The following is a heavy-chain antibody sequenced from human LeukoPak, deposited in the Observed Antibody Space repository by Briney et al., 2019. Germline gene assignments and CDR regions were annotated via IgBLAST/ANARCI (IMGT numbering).Heavy chain of an antibody. Sequence: SETLSLTCAVYGGSFSGYYWSWIRQPPGKGLEWIGEINHSGSTNYNPSLKSRVTISVDTSKNQFSLKLSSVTAADTVVYYCARVRGVPRLYYYGMDVWGQGTTVTVSS. CDR1: GGSFSGYY. D-gene: IGHD3-10*01. CDR3: ARVRGVPRLYYYGMDV. CDR2: INHSGST. J-gene: IGHJ6*02. V-gene: IGHV4-34*01.